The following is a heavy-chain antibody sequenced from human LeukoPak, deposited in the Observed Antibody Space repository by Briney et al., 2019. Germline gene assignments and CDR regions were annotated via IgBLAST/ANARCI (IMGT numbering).Heavy chain of an antibody. V-gene: IGHV1-2*02. J-gene: IGHJ6*02. CDR2: IDPNSGGT. D-gene: IGHD3-10*01. CDR1: GYTFTGCY. Sequence: ASVKVSCKASGYTFTGCYMHWVRQAPGQGLEWMGWIDPNSGGTNYAQKFQGRVTMTRDTSISTAYMELSRLRSDDTAVYYCASSGPITMVRGDLADYYYYGMDVWGQGTTVTVSS. CDR3: ASSGPITMVRGDLADYYYYGMDV.